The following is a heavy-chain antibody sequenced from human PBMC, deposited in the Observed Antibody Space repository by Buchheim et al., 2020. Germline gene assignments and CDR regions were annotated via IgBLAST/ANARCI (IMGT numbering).Heavy chain of an antibody. CDR1: GYTFTSYY. D-gene: IGHD6-6*01. V-gene: IGHV1-46*01. CDR2: INPGGGST. J-gene: IGHJ5*02. CDR3: ARGGDSEYSNSWVWFDP. Sequence: QVQLVQSGAEVKKPGASVKVSCKASGYTFTSYYIHWVRQAPGHGLEWMGIINPGGGSTSYAQKFQGRVTMTRDTSTNTVYMKLSSLRSEDTAVYYCARGGDSEYSNSWVWFDPWGQGTL.